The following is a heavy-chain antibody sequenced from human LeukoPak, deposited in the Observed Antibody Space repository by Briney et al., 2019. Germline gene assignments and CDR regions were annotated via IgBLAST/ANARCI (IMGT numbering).Heavy chain of an antibody. D-gene: IGHD2-2*02. Sequence: PGGSLRLSCAASGFTVSSNYMSWVRQAPGKGLEWVSVIYSGGSTYCADSVKGRFTISRDNSKNTLYLQMNSLRAEDTAVYYCARLRRYCSSTSCYTNAFDIWGQGTMVTVSS. CDR1: GFTVSSNY. CDR2: IYSGGST. V-gene: IGHV3-53*01. J-gene: IGHJ3*02. CDR3: ARLRRYCSSTSCYTNAFDI.